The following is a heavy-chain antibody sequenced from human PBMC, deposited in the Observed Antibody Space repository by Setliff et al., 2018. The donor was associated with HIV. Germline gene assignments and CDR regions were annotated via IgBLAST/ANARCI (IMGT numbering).Heavy chain of an antibody. J-gene: IGHJ6*03. Sequence: SETLSLTCIVSNYSITSNYYWAWIRQPPGQGLEWIGSINHGGKTYHSPTLRSRVTMSMDTSRNQFSLKLSSVTAADTAIYYCVRRKSELRLISDYMDVWGKGTTVTVSS. CDR2: INHGGKT. CDR3: VRRKSELRLISDYMDV. CDR1: NYSITSNYY. V-gene: IGHV4-38-2*02. D-gene: IGHD3-10*01.